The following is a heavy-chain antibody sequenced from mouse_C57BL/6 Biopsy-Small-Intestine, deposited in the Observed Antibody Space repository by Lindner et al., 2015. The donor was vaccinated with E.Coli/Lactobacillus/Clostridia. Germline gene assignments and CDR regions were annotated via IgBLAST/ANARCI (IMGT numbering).Heavy chain of an antibody. J-gene: IGHJ4*01. Sequence: SVKVSCKASGYTFTSYDINWVRQATGQGLEWMGWMNPNSGDTGYAQKFQGRVTMTRNTSISTAYMELSSLRSEDTAVYFCARSGQQQLVRWFDPWGQGTRVTVSS. V-gene: IGHV1-81*01. CDR3: ARSGQQQLVRWFDP. CDR1: GYTFTSYD. CDR2: MNPNSGDT. D-gene: IGHD3-1*01.